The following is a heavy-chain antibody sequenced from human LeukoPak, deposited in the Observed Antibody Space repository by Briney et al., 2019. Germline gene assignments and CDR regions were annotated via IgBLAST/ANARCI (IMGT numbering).Heavy chain of an antibody. CDR1: GGTFSSYA. Sequence: SVKVSCKASGGTFSSYAISWVRQAPGQGLEWMGGIIPIFGTANYAQKFQGRVTITADESTSTAYMELSSLRSEDTAVYYCAKSQQLPEVYYGMDVWGQGTTVTVSS. J-gene: IGHJ6*02. D-gene: IGHD6-13*01. V-gene: IGHV1-69*01. CDR2: IIPIFGTA. CDR3: AKSQQLPEVYYGMDV.